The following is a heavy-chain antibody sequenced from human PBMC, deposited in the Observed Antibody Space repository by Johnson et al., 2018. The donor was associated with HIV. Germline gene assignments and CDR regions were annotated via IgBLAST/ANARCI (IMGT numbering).Heavy chain of an antibody. J-gene: IGHJ3*02. Sequence: MQLVESGGGVVQRGRSLRLSCAASRFTLSTYGLHWVRQPPGKGLEWVSVIYSGGDTYYSDSVMGRFTISRDTSKNTLYLQMNSLRGDDTAVYYCTRVSSTSWALDIWGQGTLVTVSS. CDR3: TRVSSTSWALDI. V-gene: IGHV3-66*01. CDR1: RFTLSTYG. D-gene: IGHD2-15*01. CDR2: IYSGGDT.